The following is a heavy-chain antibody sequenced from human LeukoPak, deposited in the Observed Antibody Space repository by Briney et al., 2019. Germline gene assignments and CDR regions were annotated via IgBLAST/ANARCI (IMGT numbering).Heavy chain of an antibody. CDR2: NHYTGST. D-gene: IGHD3-10*01. CDR1: GGSISTYY. Sequence: PSETLSLTCTVFGGSISTYYWTWIRQPPGKGLEWIGYNHYTGSTNHNPSLKSRVTMSVDTSKNQLSLKLSSVTAADTAVYYCARGRSGGDWFDSWGQGTLVTVSS. J-gene: IGHJ5*01. V-gene: IGHV4-59*01. CDR3: ARGRSGGDWFDS.